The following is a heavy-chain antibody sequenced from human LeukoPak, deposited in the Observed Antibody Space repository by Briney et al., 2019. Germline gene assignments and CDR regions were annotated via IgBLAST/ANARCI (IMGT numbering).Heavy chain of an antibody. CDR1: GFTFSDYY. V-gene: IGHV3-11*06. J-gene: IGHJ4*02. Sequence: GGSLRLSCVASGFTFSDYYMSWIRQAPGKGLEWISYISSSSSSTNYADSVKGRFTISRDNPKNSLYLQMSSLRDEDTAVYYCARDPVATSRFDYWGQGTLVSVSS. D-gene: IGHD5-12*01. CDR3: ARDPVATSRFDY. CDR2: ISSSSSST.